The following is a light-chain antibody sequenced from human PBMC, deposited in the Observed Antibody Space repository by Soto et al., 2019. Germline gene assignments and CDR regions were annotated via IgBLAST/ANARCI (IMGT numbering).Light chain of an antibody. CDR3: SSYAGSNVLVV. CDR2: EGS. V-gene: IGLV2-23*01. Sequence: QSALTQPGSVSGSPGQSITISCSGTSSDIGSYNLVSWYQQHPGKAPKVIIFEGSRLPSGVSSRFSGPKSGNTASLTISGLRPEDEADYYCSSYAGSNVLVVFGGGTKVTVL. CDR1: SSDIGSYNL. J-gene: IGLJ2*01.